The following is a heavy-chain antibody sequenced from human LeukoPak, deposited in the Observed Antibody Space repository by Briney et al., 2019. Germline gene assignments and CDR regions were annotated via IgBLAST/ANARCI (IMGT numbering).Heavy chain of an antibody. D-gene: IGHD3-22*01. CDR2: IKSDGST. CDR3: ARAPSEIGGYYPEYFRH. Sequence: PGGSLRLSCAASGFTFSSYWMHWVRQAPGKGLVWVSRIKSDGSTNYADSVKGRFTISRYNAKNTVSLQMNSLRAEDTGVYYCARAPSEIGGYYPEYFRHWGQGTLVTVSS. CDR1: GFTFSSYW. V-gene: IGHV3-74*01. J-gene: IGHJ1*01.